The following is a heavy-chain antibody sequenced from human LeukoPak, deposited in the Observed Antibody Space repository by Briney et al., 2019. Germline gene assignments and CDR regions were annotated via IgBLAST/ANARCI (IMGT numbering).Heavy chain of an antibody. CDR3: ASAEMVYADYYYYYMDV. V-gene: IGHV1-69*04. D-gene: IGHD2-8*01. Sequence: ASVKVSCKASGGTFSSYAISWVRQAPGQGLEWMGRIIPILGIANYAQKFQGRVTITADKSTSTAYMELSSLRSEDTAVYYCASAEMVYADYYYYYMDVWGKGTTVTVSS. CDR2: IIPILGIA. CDR1: GGTFSSYA. J-gene: IGHJ6*03.